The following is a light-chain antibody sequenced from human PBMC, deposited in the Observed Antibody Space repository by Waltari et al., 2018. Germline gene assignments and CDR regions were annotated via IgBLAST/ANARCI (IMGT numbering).Light chain of an antibody. CDR2: DAS. V-gene: IGKV3-20*01. CDR3: QKYGSLPAT. Sequence: EIMLTQSPGTLSLYPGERATLYCRASQSISRYLDWYQHKPGQAPRLLIYDASSRATGIPDRFSGSGSGTDFSLTISRLEPEDFAVYYCQKYGSLPATFGQGTKVEIK. CDR1: QSISRY. J-gene: IGKJ1*01.